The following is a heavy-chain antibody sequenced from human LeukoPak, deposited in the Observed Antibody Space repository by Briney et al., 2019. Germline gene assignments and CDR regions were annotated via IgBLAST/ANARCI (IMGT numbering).Heavy chain of an antibody. CDR2: IIPILGIA. V-gene: IGHV1-69*04. D-gene: IGHD3-22*01. Sequence: SVKVSCKASGGTFSSYAISWVRQAPGQGLEWMGRIIPILGIANYAQKFQGRVTITADKSTSTAYMELSSLRSEVTAVYYCARGPGYYYDSSGYFVYWGQGTLVTVSS. CDR3: ARGPGYYYDSSGYFVY. J-gene: IGHJ4*02. CDR1: GGTFSSYA.